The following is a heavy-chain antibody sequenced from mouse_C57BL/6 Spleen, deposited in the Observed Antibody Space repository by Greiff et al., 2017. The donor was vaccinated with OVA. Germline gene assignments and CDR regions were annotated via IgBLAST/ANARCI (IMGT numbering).Heavy chain of an antibody. D-gene: IGHD2-4*01. V-gene: IGHV1-81*01. J-gene: IGHJ1*03. CDR2: IYPGSGNT. CDR1: GFTFTGYG. CDR3: ARLGCDYDGYFDA. Sequence: QVQLQQSGAELARPGASVKLSCKASGFTFTGYGISWVKQRPGQGLEWIGEIYPGSGNTYYAAKFKGKATLTADKSSHTAYLELRSLTSEDTAVFFSARLGCDYDGYFDAWGTGTMVPVPP.